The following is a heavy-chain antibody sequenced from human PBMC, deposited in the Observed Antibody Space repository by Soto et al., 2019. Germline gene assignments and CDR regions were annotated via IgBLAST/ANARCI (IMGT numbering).Heavy chain of an antibody. CDR2: ISGSGDGT. Sequence: PGGSLRLSCASSGLTFSSCSMNWVRQAPGKGLEWVSSISGSGDGTYYGDSVKGRFTLSRDTSQKTLYLQMNNLRGEDTAVYFCTKSRRSVLMVYGFGGMDVWGRGTTVTVSS. V-gene: IGHV3-23*01. J-gene: IGHJ6*02. CDR3: TKSRRSVLMVYGFGGMDV. D-gene: IGHD2-8*01. CDR1: GLTFSSCS.